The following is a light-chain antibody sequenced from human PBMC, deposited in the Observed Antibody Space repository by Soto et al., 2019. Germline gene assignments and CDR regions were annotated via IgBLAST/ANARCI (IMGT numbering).Light chain of an antibody. CDR2: GAS. CDR3: QQYGRSPWT. V-gene: IGKV3-20*01. Sequence: IVLTQSPGTLSLSPLERATLSCRPSQSVSSSYLAWYQQKPGQAPRLLIYGASARAIGIPARFSGSGSGTDFTLTISRLEPEDFAVYYCQQYGRSPWTSGQGTKVDIK. J-gene: IGKJ1*01. CDR1: QSVSSSY.